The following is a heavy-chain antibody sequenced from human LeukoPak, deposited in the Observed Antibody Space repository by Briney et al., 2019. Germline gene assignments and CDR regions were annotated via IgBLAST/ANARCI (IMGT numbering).Heavy chain of an antibody. CDR3: AKELSTVRDY. D-gene: IGHD3-10*01. J-gene: IGHJ4*02. V-gene: IGHV3-23*01. Sequence: GGSLRLSCAASGFTFSSYALSWVRQAPGKGLEWVSTISGSGSTTRSADSVKGRFTISRDNSKNTLYLQMNSLRAEDTAVYYCAKELSTVRDYWGRGTLVSVSS. CDR2: ISGSGSTT. CDR1: GFTFSSYA.